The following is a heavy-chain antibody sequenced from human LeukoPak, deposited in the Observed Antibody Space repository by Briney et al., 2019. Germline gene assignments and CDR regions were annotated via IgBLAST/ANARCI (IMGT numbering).Heavy chain of an antibody. D-gene: IGHD3-10*01. CDR2: ISSSSSYI. Sequence: GGSLRLSCAASGFTFSSYSMNWVRQAAGKGREWVSSISSSSSYIYYADSVKGRFTISRDNAKNSLFLQMNSLRAEDTAVYYCARDTDGAGSYLSYYYYYMDVWGKGTTVTISS. CDR1: GFTFSSYS. V-gene: IGHV3-21*01. CDR3: ARDTDGAGSYLSYYYYYMDV. J-gene: IGHJ6*03.